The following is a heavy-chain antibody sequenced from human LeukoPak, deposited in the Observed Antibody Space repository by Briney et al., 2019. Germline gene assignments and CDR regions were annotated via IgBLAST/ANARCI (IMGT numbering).Heavy chain of an antibody. V-gene: IGHV4-39*01. J-gene: IGHJ6*02. CDR3: ARRAEELLTGGNYYYYYGMDV. D-gene: IGHD1-26*01. CDR2: IYYSGST. Sequence: SETLSLTCTVSGGSISSSSYYWGWIRQPPGKGLEWTGSIYYSGSTYYNPSLKSRVTISVDTSKNQFSLKLSSVTAADTAVYYCARRAEELLTGGNYYYYYGMDVWGQGTTVTVSS. CDR1: GGSISSSSYY.